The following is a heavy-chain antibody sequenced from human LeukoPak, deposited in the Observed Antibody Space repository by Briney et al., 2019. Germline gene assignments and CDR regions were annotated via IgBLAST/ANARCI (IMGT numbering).Heavy chain of an antibody. J-gene: IGHJ4*02. D-gene: IGHD3-10*01. V-gene: IGHV1-2*02. CDR3: ARDGEFGTGSYYRGCFDY. Sequence: ASVKVSCTASGYSFTAFYIHWVRQAPGQGLEWMVWIHPRSGDTNYACKFKGRVTMTRDTSSSTAYMNLDSLRSDDTAVYYCARDGEFGTGSYYRGCFDYWGQGNLVTVSS. CDR1: GYSFTAFY. CDR2: IHPRSGDT.